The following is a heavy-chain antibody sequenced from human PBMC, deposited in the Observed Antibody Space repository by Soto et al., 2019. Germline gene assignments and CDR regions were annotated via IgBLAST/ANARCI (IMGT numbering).Heavy chain of an antibody. CDR2: INPNSGGT. V-gene: IGHV1-2*04. CDR3: ARSYNWNYGPLDY. CDR1: VYTFTGYY. J-gene: IGHJ4*02. D-gene: IGHD1-7*01. Sequence: GASMKVSCKTSVYTFTGYYMQWVRQAPGQGLEWMGWINPNSGGTNYAQKFQGWVTMTRDTSISTAYMELSRLRSDDTAVYYCARSYNWNYGPLDYWGQGTLVTVSS.